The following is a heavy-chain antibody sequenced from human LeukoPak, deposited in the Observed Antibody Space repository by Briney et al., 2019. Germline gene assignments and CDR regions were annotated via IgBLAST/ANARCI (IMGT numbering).Heavy chain of an antibody. V-gene: IGHV3-33*06. Sequence: GGSLRLSCAASGFTFSSYGMHWVRQAPGKGLEWVAVIWYDGSNKYYAASVKGRFTISRDNSKNTLYLQMNSLRAEDTAVYYCAKDNSGWFDPWGQGTLVTVSS. CDR2: IWYDGSNK. J-gene: IGHJ5*02. CDR3: AKDNSGWFDP. D-gene: IGHD2/OR15-2a*01. CDR1: GFTFSSYG.